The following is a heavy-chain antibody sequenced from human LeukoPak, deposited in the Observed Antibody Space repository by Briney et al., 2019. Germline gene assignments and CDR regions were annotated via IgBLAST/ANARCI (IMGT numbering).Heavy chain of an antibody. CDR1: GFTFSSYG. Sequence: GGSLRLSCAASGFTFSSYGMHWVRQAPGKGLEWVAVISYVGSNKYYADSVKGRFTISRDNSKNTLYLQMNSLRAEDTAVYYCAKELGYSSGWTYYFDYWGQGTLVTVSS. CDR2: ISYVGSNK. CDR3: AKELGYSSGWTYYFDY. V-gene: IGHV3-30*18. J-gene: IGHJ4*02. D-gene: IGHD6-19*01.